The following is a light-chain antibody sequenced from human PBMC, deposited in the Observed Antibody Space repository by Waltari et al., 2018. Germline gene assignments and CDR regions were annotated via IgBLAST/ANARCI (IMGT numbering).Light chain of an antibody. CDR1: QNVGKS. CDR2: DAS. J-gene: IGKJ1*01. CDR3: QHYVNLPVT. Sequence: SCRASQNVGKSLAWYQQRPGQAPRLLIYDASTRATGTPGRFSGSGFGTDFSLAISSLEPEDFAVYFCQHYVNLPVTFGQGTKVEI. V-gene: IGKV3-20*01.